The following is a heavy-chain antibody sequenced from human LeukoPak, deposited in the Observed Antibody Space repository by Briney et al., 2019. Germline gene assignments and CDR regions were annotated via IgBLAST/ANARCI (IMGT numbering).Heavy chain of an antibody. CDR1: GGTFTSYA. V-gene: IGHV1-69*01. CDR2: IIPIFGTA. Sequence: SVKVSRKASGGTFTSYAISWVRQAPGQGLGWMGGIIPIFGTANYAQKFQGRVTITADESTNTAYMELSSLRSEDTAVYYCARDSSGYRGAFDIWGQGTMVTVSS. J-gene: IGHJ3*02. D-gene: IGHD3-22*01. CDR3: ARDSSGYRGAFDI.